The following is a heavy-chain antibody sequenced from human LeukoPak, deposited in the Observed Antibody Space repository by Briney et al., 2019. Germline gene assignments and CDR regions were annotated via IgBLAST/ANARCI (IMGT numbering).Heavy chain of an antibody. CDR3: TRDGTVIRGLPRRARTFYGMDV. Sequence: GGSLRLSCAASGFTFSNYDMHWVRQVTGKGLEWVSGIDNAGDTNYSDSVRGRFTISRENAKNSLYLQVNSLRAEDTAVYYCTRDGTVIRGLPRRARTFYGMDVWGQGTTVTVSS. CDR2: IDNAGDT. J-gene: IGHJ6*02. D-gene: IGHD3-10*01. CDR1: GFTFSNYD. V-gene: IGHV3-13*01.